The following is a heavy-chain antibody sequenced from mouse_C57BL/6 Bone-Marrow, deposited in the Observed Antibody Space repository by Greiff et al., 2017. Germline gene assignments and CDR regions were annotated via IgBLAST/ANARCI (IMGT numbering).Heavy chain of an antibody. Sequence: QVQLKQPGAELVKPGASVKLSCKASGYTFTSYWMQWVKQRPGQGLEWIGEIDPSDSYTNYNQKFKGKATLTVDTSSSTAYMQLSSLTSEDSAVYYCARANHYGSSLGYWGQGTTLTVSS. CDR2: IDPSDSYT. CDR1: GYTFTSYW. J-gene: IGHJ2*01. CDR3: ARANHYGSSLGY. D-gene: IGHD1-1*01. V-gene: IGHV1-50*01.